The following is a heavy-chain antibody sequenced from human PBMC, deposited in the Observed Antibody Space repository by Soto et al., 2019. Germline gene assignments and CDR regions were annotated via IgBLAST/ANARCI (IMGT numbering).Heavy chain of an antibody. CDR1: GYTFKNYG. CDR2: ITTYNGNR. D-gene: IGHD5-18*01. Sequence: ASVKVSCKASGYTFKNYGIKWVRQAPGQGLEWVGWITTYNGNRYSAEKFQGRVTMTTDTSTSTTYMELKSLTSDDTGVYYCARDGFYAGSGRYSYGYSPLRYYAMDVWGQGTTVTV. V-gene: IGHV1-18*01. J-gene: IGHJ6*02. CDR3: ARDGFYAGSGRYSYGYSPLRYYAMDV.